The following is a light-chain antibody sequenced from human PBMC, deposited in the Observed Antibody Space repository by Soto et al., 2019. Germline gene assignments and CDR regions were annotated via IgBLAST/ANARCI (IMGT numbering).Light chain of an antibody. CDR2: GAS. CDR1: QSVSSSY. Sequence: EIVLTQSPGTLSLSPGERATLSCRASQSVSSSYLAWYQQKPGQAPRLLIYGASSRATGIPDRFSGSGSGTDFTLTISRLEPEDLAVYYCQQDGSSPWTLGQGTKVEIK. J-gene: IGKJ1*01. V-gene: IGKV3-20*01. CDR3: QQDGSSPWT.